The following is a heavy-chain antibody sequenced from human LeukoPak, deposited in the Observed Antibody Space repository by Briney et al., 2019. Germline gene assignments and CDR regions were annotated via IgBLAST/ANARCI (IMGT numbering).Heavy chain of an antibody. D-gene: IGHD3-10*01. Sequence: GGSLRLSCAASGSTFSHYYMTWVRQAPGKGLEWVSSISGSSGYIFYADSVKGRFTISRDNAKNSLYLQMNSLRAEDTAVYYCAREYGSGSCHFDYWGQGTLVAVSS. V-gene: IGHV3-21*06. CDR2: ISGSSGYI. CDR3: AREYGSGSCHFDY. CDR1: GSTFSHYY. J-gene: IGHJ4*02.